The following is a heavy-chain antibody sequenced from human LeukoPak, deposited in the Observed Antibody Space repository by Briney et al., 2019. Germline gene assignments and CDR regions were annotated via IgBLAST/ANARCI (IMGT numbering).Heavy chain of an antibody. Sequence: SETLSLTCTVSGGSISSYYWSWLRQPPGKGLEWIGYIYYSGSINYNPSLKSRVTISVDTSKNQFSLKLSSVTAADTAVYYCARCQEAQQLAFDIWGQGTMVTVSS. D-gene: IGHD6-13*01. V-gene: IGHV4-59*01. J-gene: IGHJ3*02. CDR2: IYYSGSI. CDR3: ARCQEAQQLAFDI. CDR1: GGSISSYY.